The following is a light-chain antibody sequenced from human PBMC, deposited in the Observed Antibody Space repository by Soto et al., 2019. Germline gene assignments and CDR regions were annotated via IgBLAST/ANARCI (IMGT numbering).Light chain of an antibody. V-gene: IGKV3-15*01. CDR1: QSVSSY. CDR2: GAS. Sequence: EIVMRQSPATLSVSPGERATLSCRASQSVSSYLAWYKQKPGQASRLLIYGASIRATGIPARFSGSGSGTEFTLTISSLQSEDFAVYYCQQYNNWPLTFGGGTKVEIK. J-gene: IGKJ4*01. CDR3: QQYNNWPLT.